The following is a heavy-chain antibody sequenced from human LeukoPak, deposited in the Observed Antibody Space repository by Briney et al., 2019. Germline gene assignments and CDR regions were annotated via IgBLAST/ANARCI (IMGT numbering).Heavy chain of an antibody. J-gene: IGHJ5*02. V-gene: IGHV4-30-4*01. Sequence: SETLSLTCTVSGGSITSGDYYWSWIRQPPGKGLEWIGYIYYSESTYYHPSLKSRVTFSVDTSKNHFSLKLTSVTAADTAVYYCARMVAATNWFDPWGRGTLVTVSS. CDR1: GGSITSGDYY. D-gene: IGHD2-15*01. CDR2: IYYSEST. CDR3: ARMVAATNWFDP.